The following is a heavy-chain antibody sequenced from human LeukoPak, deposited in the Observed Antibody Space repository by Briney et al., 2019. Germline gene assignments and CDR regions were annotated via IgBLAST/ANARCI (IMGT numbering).Heavy chain of an antibody. Sequence: SVKVSCKAAGGTFSSYASSWVGQARGQGLEWMGGIIPTFDTGNSAQNFQGRVTITADKSTSTAYMELSSLRSEDTAVYYCARSREQEWILWFGREDWFDPWGQGTLVTVSA. V-gene: IGHV1-69*06. CDR3: ARSREQEWILWFGREDWFDP. CDR1: GGTFSSYA. CDR2: IIPTFDTG. J-gene: IGHJ5*02. D-gene: IGHD3-10*01.